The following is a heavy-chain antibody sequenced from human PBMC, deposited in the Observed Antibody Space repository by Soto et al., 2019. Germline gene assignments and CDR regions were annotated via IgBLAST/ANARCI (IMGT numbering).Heavy chain of an antibody. CDR1: GGYFSGYY. CDR2: IIHSGTT. CDR3: ARSPYADALDI. V-gene: IGHV4-34*12. Sequence: PSETMSLTCAVYGGYFSGYYWSCIRQPPGKGLEWIGEIIHSGTTNYNPSLKSRVTMSVDTSKNQFSLKVDSLTAEDTAVYYCARSPYADALDIWGQGTMVTVSS. J-gene: IGHJ3*02. D-gene: IGHD2-2*01.